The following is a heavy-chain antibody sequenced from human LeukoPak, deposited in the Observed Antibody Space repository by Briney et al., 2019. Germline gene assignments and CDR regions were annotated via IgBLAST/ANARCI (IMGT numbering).Heavy chain of an antibody. CDR2: IYYSGST. CDR1: GGSISSYY. Sequence: PSETLSLTCTVSGGSISSYYWSWIRQPPGKGLEWIGYIYYSGSTNYNPSLKSRVTMSVDTSKNQFSLKLSSVTAADTAVYYCARESQSYGSGSYYRLDAFDIWGQGTTVTVSS. J-gene: IGHJ3*02. V-gene: IGHV4-59*12. D-gene: IGHD3-10*01. CDR3: ARESQSYGSGSYYRLDAFDI.